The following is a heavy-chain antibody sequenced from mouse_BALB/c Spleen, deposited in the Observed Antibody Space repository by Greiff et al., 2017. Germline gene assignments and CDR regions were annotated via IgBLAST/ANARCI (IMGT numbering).Heavy chain of an antibody. V-gene: IGHV3-2*02. CDR2: ISYSGST. J-gene: IGHJ1*01. CDR3: ARKDGYYGYFDG. Sequence: DVQLQESGPGLVKPSQSLSLTCTVTGYSITSDYAWNWIRQFPGNKLEWMGYISYSGSTSYNPSLKSRISITRDTSKNQFFLQLNSVTTEDTATYYCARKDGYYGYFDGWGAGTTVTVSS. D-gene: IGHD1-1*01. CDR1: GYSITSDYA.